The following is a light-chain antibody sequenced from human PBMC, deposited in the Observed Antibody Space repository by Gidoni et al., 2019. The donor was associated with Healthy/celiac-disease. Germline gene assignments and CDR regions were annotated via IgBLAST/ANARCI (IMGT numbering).Light chain of an antibody. V-gene: IGKV4-1*01. CDR3: QQYDSTPALT. CDR1: QSVLYSSNNKNY. CDR2: WAS. J-gene: IGKJ4*01. Sequence: DIVMTQSPDSLAVSLGERATINCKSSQSVLYSSNNKNYLAWYQQKPGQPPKLLIYWASTRESGVPDRFSGSGSGTDFTLTISSLQAEDVAVYYCQQYDSTPALTFXGXTKVEIK.